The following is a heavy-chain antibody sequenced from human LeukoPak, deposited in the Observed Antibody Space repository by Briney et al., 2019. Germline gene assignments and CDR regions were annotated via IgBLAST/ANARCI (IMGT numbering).Heavy chain of an antibody. D-gene: IGHD3-16*02. CDR2: ISSSSSYI. CDR3: ARGEGYEKRLGELSLSVY. CDR1: GFTFSSYS. Sequence: GGSLRLSCAASGFTFSSYSMNWVRQAPGQGLEWVSSISSSSSYIYYADSVKGRFTISRDNAKNSLYLQMNSLRAEDTAVYYCARGEGYEKRLGELSLSVYWGQGTLVTVSS. V-gene: IGHV3-21*01. J-gene: IGHJ4*02.